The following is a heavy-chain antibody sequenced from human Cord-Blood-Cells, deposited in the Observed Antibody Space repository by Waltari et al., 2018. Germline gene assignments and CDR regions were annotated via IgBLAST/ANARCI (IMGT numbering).Heavy chain of an antibody. J-gene: IGHJ5*02. V-gene: IGHV4-4*02. CDR1: GGSISSSNW. Sequence: QVQLQESGPGLVKPSGTLSLTCAVSGGSISSSNWWSWVRQPPGKGLEWIGAIYHSGSTHYNPSLKSRVTIAVDKSKNQFSLKLSSVTAADTAVYYCARGGGDFSPPFNWFDPWGQGTLVTVSS. CDR2: IYHSGST. CDR3: ARGGGDFSPPFNWFDP. D-gene: IGHD3-16*01.